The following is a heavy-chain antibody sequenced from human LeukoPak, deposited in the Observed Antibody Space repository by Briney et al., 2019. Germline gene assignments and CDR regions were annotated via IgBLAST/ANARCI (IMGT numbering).Heavy chain of an antibody. CDR3: AREYYYGSGSS. V-gene: IGHV4-39*07. CDR1: GGSISNYY. CDR2: IYYSGST. Sequence: SETLSLTCTVSGGSISNYYRSWIRQPPGKGLEWIGSIYYSGSTYYNPSLKSRVTISVDTSKNQFSLKLSSVTAADTAVYYCAREYYYGSGSSWGQGTLVTVSS. J-gene: IGHJ5*02. D-gene: IGHD3-10*01.